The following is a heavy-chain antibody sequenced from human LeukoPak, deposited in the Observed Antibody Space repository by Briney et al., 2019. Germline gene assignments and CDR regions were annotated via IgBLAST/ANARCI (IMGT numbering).Heavy chain of an antibody. D-gene: IGHD1-14*01. CDR2: IYSGGST. CDR3: ATGFSRPYYYGMDV. V-gene: IGHV3-53*01. Sequence: GGSLRLSCAASGFTVSSNYMSWVRQAPGKGLEWVSVIYSGGSTYYADSVKGRFTISRDNSKNTLYLQMNSLRAEDTAAYYCATGFSRPYYYGMDVWGQGTTVTVSS. J-gene: IGHJ6*02. CDR1: GFTVSSNY.